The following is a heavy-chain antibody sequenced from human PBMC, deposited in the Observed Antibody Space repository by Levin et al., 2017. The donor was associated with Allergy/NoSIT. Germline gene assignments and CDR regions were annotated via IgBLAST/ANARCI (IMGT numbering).Heavy chain of an antibody. V-gene: IGHV4-31*03. CDR1: GGSISSGGYY. J-gene: IGHJ6*02. D-gene: IGHD2-2*01. Sequence: SETLSLTCTVSGGSISSGGYYWSWIRQHPGKGLEWIGYIYYSGSTYYNPSLKSRVTISVDTSKNQFSLKLSSVTAADTAVYYCARGRSGYCISTSCYRHYGMDVWGQGTTVTVSS. CDR2: IYYSGST. CDR3: ARGRSGYCISTSCYRHYGMDV.